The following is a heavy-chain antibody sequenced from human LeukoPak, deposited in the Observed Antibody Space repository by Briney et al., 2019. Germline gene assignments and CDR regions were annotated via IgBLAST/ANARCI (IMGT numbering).Heavy chain of an antibody. CDR1: GFTLSGYT. V-gene: IGHV3-69-1*02. CDR3: AKSPPGAGNWDKEH. J-gene: IGHJ4*01. D-gene: IGHD1/OR15-1a*01. Sequence: GGSLRLSCAASGFTLSGYTMNWVRQAPGKGLEWVSYISSSSTIYYADSVKGRFTISRDNAKNSLYLQMNSLRAEDTADYYCAKSPPGAGNWDKEHWGQGTLVTVSS. CDR2: ISSSSTI.